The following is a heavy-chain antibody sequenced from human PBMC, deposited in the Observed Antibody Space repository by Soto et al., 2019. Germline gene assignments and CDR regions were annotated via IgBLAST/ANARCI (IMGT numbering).Heavy chain of an antibody. CDR2: ISYDGSNK. J-gene: IGHJ6*02. Sequence: QTGGSLRLSCAASGFTFSSYAMHWVRQAPGKGLEWVAVISYDGSNKYYADSVKGRFTISRDNSKNTLYLQMNSLRAEDTAVYYCAREFWGKGGKGYYYYGMDVWGQGTTVTVSS. V-gene: IGHV3-30-3*01. CDR1: GFTFSSYA. D-gene: IGHD2-15*01. CDR3: AREFWGKGGKGYYYYGMDV.